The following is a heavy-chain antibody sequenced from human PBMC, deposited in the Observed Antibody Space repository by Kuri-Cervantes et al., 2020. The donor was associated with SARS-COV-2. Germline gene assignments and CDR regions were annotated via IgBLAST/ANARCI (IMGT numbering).Heavy chain of an antibody. D-gene: IGHD1-26*01. CDR3: ATRGYSGSYYYYYYGMDV. J-gene: IGHJ6*02. Sequence: ASVKVSCKASGYTFTGYYMHWVRQAPGQGLEWMGWINPNSGGTNYAQKFQGRVTMTEDTSTDTAYMELSSLRSEDTAVYYCATRGYSGSYYYYYYGMDVWGQGPTVPVSS. CDR1: GYTFTGYY. CDR2: INPNSGGT. V-gene: IGHV1-2*02.